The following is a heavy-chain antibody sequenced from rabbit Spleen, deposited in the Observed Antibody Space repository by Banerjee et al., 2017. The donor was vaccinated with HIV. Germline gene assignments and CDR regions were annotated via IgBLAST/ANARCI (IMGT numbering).Heavy chain of an antibody. J-gene: IGHJ4*01. Sequence: QSLEESGGGLVKPGGTLTLTCTASGFSFSSSYYMCWVRQAPGKGLEWIACIDTGSSGFTYFASWAKGRFTISKTSSTTVTLQMTSLTAADTATYFCARDAGRGDYIDGVFNLWGPGTLVTVS. D-gene: IGHD8-1*01. CDR3: ARDAGRGDYIDGVFNL. CDR1: GFSFSSSYY. V-gene: IGHV1S40*01. CDR2: IDTGSSGFT.